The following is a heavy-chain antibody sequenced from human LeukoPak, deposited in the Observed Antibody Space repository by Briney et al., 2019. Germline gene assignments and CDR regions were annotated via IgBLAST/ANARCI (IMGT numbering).Heavy chain of an antibody. CDR3: ARVQLRWNDY. CDR2: INHSGST. J-gene: IGHJ4*02. D-gene: IGHD1-1*01. CDR1: GGSFSGYY. V-gene: IGHV4-34*01. Sequence: PSETLSLTCAVYGGSFSGYYWSWIRQPPGKGLEWIGEINHSGSTNYNPSLKSRVTISVDTSKNQFSLKLSSVTAADTAVYYCARVQLRWNDYWGQGTLVTVSS.